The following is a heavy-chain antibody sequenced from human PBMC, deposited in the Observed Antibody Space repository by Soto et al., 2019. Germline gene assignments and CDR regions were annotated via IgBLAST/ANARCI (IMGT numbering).Heavy chain of an antibody. V-gene: IGHV3-74*01. Sequence: EVQMVESGGGLVQPGGSLRLSCAASGFIFNNYWMHWVRQVPGKGLMWVSRIQSDGSSIDYADSVKGRFTISRDNAKNKVYLQMNSLRVEDTALYYCAMSGGIDHWGQGTLVTVSS. J-gene: IGHJ4*02. D-gene: IGHD3-3*01. CDR2: IQSDGSSI. CDR3: AMSGGIDH. CDR1: GFIFNNYW.